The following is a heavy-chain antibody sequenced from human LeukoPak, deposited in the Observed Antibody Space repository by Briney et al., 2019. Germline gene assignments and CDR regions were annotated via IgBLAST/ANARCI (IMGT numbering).Heavy chain of an antibody. Sequence: PGGSLRLSCAASGFTFSNYGMHWVRQAPGKGLEWVAVIWYDGSDKYYADSVKGRFTISRDNSKNTLYLQMNSLRAEDTAVYYCASGTDYYGSGGPDYWGQGTLVTVSS. CDR1: GFTFSNYG. V-gene: IGHV3-33*01. CDR3: ASGTDYYGSGGPDY. CDR2: IWYDGSDK. D-gene: IGHD3-10*01. J-gene: IGHJ4*02.